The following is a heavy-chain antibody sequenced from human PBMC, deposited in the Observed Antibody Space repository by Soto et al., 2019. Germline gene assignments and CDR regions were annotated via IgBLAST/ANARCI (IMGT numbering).Heavy chain of an antibody. CDR2: IKAYSGNT. V-gene: IGHV1-18*01. D-gene: IGHD7-27*01. Sequence: QVQLVQSGGEAKQPGDSVKVSCKASGYTFPTYSISWVRQAPGQGLEWVGRIKAYSGNTNHAHKLQGRVTITTVTSTSTAYMELGSLTTDDTAIDDCAIANCGDEDYWGQGTLVTVSS. CDR1: GYTFPTYS. CDR3: AIANCGDEDY. J-gene: IGHJ4*02.